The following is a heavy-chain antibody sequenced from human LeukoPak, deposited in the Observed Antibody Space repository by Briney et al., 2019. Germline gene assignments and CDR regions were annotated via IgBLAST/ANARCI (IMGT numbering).Heavy chain of an antibody. CDR2: ISSSSSYI. J-gene: IGHJ3*02. CDR3: ARDTVLLWFGELLTDDAFDI. Sequence: PGGSLRLSCAASGFIFSSHGMNWVRQAPGKGLEWVSSISSSSSYIYYADSVKGRFTISRDNAKNSLYLQMNSLRAEDTAVYYCARDTVLLWFGELLTDDAFDIWGQGTMVTVSS. V-gene: IGHV3-21*01. D-gene: IGHD3-10*01. CDR1: GFIFSSHG.